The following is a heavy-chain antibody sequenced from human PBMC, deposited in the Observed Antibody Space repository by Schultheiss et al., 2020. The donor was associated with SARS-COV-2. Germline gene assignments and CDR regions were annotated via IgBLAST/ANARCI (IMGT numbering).Heavy chain of an antibody. J-gene: IGHJ4*02. Sequence: ASVKVSCKASGYTFTSYDINWVRQATGQGLEWMGWMNPNSGNTGYAQKFQGRVTMTRNTSISTAYMELSSLRSEDTAVYYCARGPQWFGETAYYFDYWGQGTLVTVSS. V-gene: IGHV1-8*02. CDR3: ARGPQWFGETAYYFDY. CDR1: GYTFTSYD. CDR2: MNPNSGNT. D-gene: IGHD3-10*01.